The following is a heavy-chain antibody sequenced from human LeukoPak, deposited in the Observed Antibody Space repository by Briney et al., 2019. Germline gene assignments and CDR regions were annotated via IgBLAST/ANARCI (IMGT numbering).Heavy chain of an antibody. D-gene: IGHD2-2*01. CDR1: GYSISSGYY. CDR3: ARSNVVPAAKMGYYYYYYTDV. CDR2: IYHSGST. Sequence: NPSETLSLTCAVSGYSISSGYYWGWIRQPPGKGLEWIGSIYHSGSTYYNPSLKSRVTISVDTSKNQFSLKLSSVTAADTAVYYCARSNVVPAAKMGYYYYYYTDVWGKGTTVTVSS. V-gene: IGHV4-38-2*01. J-gene: IGHJ6*03.